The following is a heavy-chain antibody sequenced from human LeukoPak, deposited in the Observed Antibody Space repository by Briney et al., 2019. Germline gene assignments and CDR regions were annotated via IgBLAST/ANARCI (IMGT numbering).Heavy chain of an antibody. CDR2: IKQDGSEK. J-gene: IGHJ4*02. CDR1: GFIFSTYW. Sequence: GGSLRLSCAASGFIFSTYWMSWVRQAPGKGLEWVANIKQDGSEKHYVDSVKGRFTISRDNAKNSLYLQMNSLRAEDTAVYYCARDVTVIVPEATPLDYWGQGTLVTVSS. D-gene: IGHD3-22*01. V-gene: IGHV3-7*01. CDR3: ARDVTVIVPEATPLDY.